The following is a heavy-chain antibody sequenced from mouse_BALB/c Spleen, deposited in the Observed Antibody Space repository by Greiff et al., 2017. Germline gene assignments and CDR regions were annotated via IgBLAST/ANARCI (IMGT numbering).Heavy chain of an antibody. CDR1: GFTFSDYY. V-gene: IGHV5-4*02. CDR2: ISDGGSYT. Sequence: EVKLQESGGGLVKPGGSLKLSCAASGFTFSDYYMYWVRQTPEKRLEWVATISDGGSYTYYPDSVKGRFTISRDNAKNNLYLQMSSLKSEDTAMYYCARDLKARYDGAWFAYWGQGTLVTVSA. D-gene: IGHD2-14*01. J-gene: IGHJ3*01. CDR3: ARDLKARYDGAWFAY.